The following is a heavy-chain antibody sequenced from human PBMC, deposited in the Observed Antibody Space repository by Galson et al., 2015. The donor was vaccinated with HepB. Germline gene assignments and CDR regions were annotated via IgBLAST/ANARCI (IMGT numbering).Heavy chain of an antibody. J-gene: IGHJ6*02. CDR3: AKDSQTYYYYYGMDV. CDR1: GFIFSNYG. V-gene: IGHV3-30*18. CDR2: ISYEGRDK. Sequence: SLRLSCAASGFIFSNYGMHGVRQAPGKGLEWVALISYEGRDKYYTDSVRGRFTISRDNSKHTLYLQMNSLRAEDTAVYYCAKDSQTYYYYYGMDVWGQGTTVTVSS.